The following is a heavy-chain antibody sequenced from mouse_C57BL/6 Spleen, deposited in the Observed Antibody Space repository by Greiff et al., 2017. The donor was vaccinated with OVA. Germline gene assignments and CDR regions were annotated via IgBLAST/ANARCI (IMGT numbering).Heavy chain of an antibody. J-gene: IGHJ3*02. V-gene: IGHV1-53*01. Sequence: QVQLQQPGTELVKPGASVKLSCKASGYTFTSYWMHWVKQRPGQGLEWIGNINPSNGGTNYNEKFKSKATLTVDKSSSTAYMQLSSLTSKDATVKYCAGHRGLVYYDYEWGQGTLVTAAA. D-gene: IGHD2-4*01. CDR3: AGHRGLVYYDYE. CDR2: INPSNGGT. CDR1: GYTFTSYW.